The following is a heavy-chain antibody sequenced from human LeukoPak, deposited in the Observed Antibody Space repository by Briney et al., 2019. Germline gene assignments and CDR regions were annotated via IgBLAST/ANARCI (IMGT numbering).Heavy chain of an antibody. CDR2: IYYSESS. D-gene: IGHD4-23*01. V-gene: IGHV4-59*01. CDR3: ARTNYGGNSIYYYYMDV. CDR1: YGSISSYY. Sequence: SETLSLTCTVSYGSISSYYWSWIRQPPGKGLEWIGNIYYSESSNYNPSLKTRVTISADTPKNQFSLKLSSVTAADTAVYFCARTNYGGNSIYYYYMDVWGKGTTVTVSS. J-gene: IGHJ6*03.